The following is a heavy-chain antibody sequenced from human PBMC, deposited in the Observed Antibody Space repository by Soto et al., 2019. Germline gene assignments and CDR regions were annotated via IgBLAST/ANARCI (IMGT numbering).Heavy chain of an antibody. Sequence: QVQLVQSGGGVVQPGRSLRLSCVASGFIFSTYGMHWVRQAPGKGLEWVAHISDDGGNEYYADSVKGRFTVSRDNAKNTLDLQMHGLKTEDTALYYCTKEYIVGTTWGYFESWGQGALVIVSS. CDR1: GFIFSTYG. CDR3: TKEYIVGTTWGYFES. J-gene: IGHJ4*02. CDR2: ISDDGGNE. D-gene: IGHD1-1*01. V-gene: IGHV3-30*18.